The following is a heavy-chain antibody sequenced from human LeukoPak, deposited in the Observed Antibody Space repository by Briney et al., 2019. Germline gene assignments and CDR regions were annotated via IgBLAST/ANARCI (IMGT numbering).Heavy chain of an antibody. CDR1: GGTFSNYA. CDR3: ARGTYHDFWSGYYFDAFDI. CDR2: IIPIFGTA. D-gene: IGHD3-3*01. V-gene: IGHV1-69*06. Sequence: SVKVSCKASGGTFSNYAISWVRQAPGQGLEWMGGIIPIFGTANYAQKFQGRVTITADKSTSAASMELSSLRSEDTAVYYCARGTYHDFWSGYYFDAFDIWGQGTKVTVSS. J-gene: IGHJ3*02.